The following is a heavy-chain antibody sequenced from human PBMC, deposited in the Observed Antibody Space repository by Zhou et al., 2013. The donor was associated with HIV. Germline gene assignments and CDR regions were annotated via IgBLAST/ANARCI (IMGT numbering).Heavy chain of an antibody. CDR1: GGTFSSYA. D-gene: IGHD4-17*01. CDR2: IIPIFGTA. Sequence: QVQLVQSGAEVKKPGSSVKVSCKASGGTFSSYAISWVRQAPGQGLEWMGGIIPIFGTANYAQKFQGRVTITTDESTSTAYMELSSLRSEDTAVYYCARGDLMTTVAKVSAFDIWGQGTMVTVSS. V-gene: IGHV1-69*05. CDR3: ARGDLMTTVAKVSAFDI. J-gene: IGHJ3*02.